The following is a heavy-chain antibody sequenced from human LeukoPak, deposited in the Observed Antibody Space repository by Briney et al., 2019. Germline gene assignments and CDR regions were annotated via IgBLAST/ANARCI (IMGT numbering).Heavy chain of an antibody. CDR2: ISLNGDST. Sequence: GGSLRLSCADSGFSLSRNAMCWVRQAPRKGLEWVSAISLNGDSTYYADSVQGRFTISRDTSKNTLFLQMDTLRVEDTATYYCAKEEVPNDYWGQGTLVTVSS. D-gene: IGHD2-2*01. V-gene: IGHV3-23*01. CDR1: GFSLSRNA. J-gene: IGHJ4*02. CDR3: AKEEVPNDY.